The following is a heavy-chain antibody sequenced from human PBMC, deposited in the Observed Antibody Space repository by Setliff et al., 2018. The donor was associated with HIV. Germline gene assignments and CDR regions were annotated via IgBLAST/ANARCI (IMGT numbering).Heavy chain of an antibody. CDR1: GGSISSSSYY. J-gene: IGHJ5*01. CDR3: ARAGNDYYDSNGYYYVVDWFDS. D-gene: IGHD3-22*01. V-gene: IGHV4-61*05. CDR2: IYFTGSS. Sequence: PSETLSLTCTVSGGSISSSSYYWGWIRQPPGKGLEWIGSIYFTGSSDNNPSLKSRVTLSVDTSKHQFSLKLSSVTAADTAVYYCARAGNDYYDSNGYYYVVDWFDSWGQGTLVTVSS.